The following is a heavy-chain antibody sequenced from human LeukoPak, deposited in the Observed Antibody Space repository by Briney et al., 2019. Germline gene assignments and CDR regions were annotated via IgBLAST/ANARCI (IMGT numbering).Heavy chain of an antibody. Sequence: GGSLRLSCVASGFTLSTHWMNWVRQAPGKGLEWVANIKQDGSEMYYVEFVKGRFTIPRDNAKNSLYPQMNSLRAEDTAMYYCARALYGDYSSLDYWGQGTLVTASS. J-gene: IGHJ4*02. CDR3: ARALYGDYSSLDY. V-gene: IGHV3-7*01. CDR1: GFTLSTHW. CDR2: IKQDGSEM. D-gene: IGHD4-17*01.